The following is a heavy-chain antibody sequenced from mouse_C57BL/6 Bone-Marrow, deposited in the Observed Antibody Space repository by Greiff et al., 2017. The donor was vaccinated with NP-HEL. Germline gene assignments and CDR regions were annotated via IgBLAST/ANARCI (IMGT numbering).Heavy chain of an antibody. D-gene: IGHD1-1*01. CDR3: ARPLYYCSSPYAMDY. Sequence: QVQLQQPGAELVMPGASVKLSCKASGSTFTSYWMHWVKQRPGQGLEWIGEIDPSDSYTNYNQKFKGKSTLTVDKSSSTAYMQLSSLTSEDSAVYYCARPLYYCSSPYAMDYWGHGTSVTVSS. CDR2: IDPSDSYT. CDR1: GSTFTSYW. V-gene: IGHV1-69*01. J-gene: IGHJ4*01.